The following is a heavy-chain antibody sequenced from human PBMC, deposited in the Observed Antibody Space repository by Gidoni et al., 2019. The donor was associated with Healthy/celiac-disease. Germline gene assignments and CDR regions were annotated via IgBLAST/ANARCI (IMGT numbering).Heavy chain of an antibody. D-gene: IGHD2-15*01. J-gene: IGHJ4*02. CDR3: FIVVVVAAGDY. CDR1: GFTFSSYA. CDR2: ISYDGSNK. Sequence: QVQLVESGGGVVQPGRSLSLSCSASGFTFSSYAMHWVRQAPGKGLEWVAVISYDGSNKYYADSVKGRFTISRDNSKNTLYLQMNSLRAEDTAVYYCFIVVVVAAGDYWGQGTLVTVSS. V-gene: IGHV3-30-3*01.